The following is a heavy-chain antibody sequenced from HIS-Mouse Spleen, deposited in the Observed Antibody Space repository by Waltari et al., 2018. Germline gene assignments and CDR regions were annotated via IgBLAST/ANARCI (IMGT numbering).Heavy chain of an antibody. D-gene: IGHD2-8*02. Sequence: QVQLQESGPGLVKPSETLSLTCTVSGGSISSYYWSWIRQPAGKGLEWIGRIYTSGSTNDNPSRKSRVTMSVDTSKNQFSLKLSSVTAADTAVYYCARAIILGRDQWYFDLWGRGTLVTVSS. CDR2: IYTSGST. J-gene: IGHJ2*01. CDR1: GGSISSYY. CDR3: ARAIILGRDQWYFDL. V-gene: IGHV4-4*07.